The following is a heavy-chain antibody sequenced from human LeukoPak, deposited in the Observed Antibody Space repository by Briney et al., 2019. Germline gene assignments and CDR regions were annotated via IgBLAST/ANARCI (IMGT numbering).Heavy chain of an antibody. D-gene: IGHD2/OR15-2a*01. CDR2: IYYSGST. CDR1: GGSISSSSYD. J-gene: IGHJ4*02. CDR3: VRHDLLSGEHFALDY. V-gene: IGHV4-39*01. Sequence: SETLSLTCTVSGGSISSSSYDWGWIRQPPGKGLEWIGSIYYSGSTYYNPSLKSRVTISVDTSKNQFSLKLSSVTAADTAVYYCVRHDLLSGEHFALDYWGQGTLVTVSS.